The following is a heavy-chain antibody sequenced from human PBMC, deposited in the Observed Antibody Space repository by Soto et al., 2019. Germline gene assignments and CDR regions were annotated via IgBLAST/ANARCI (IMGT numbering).Heavy chain of an antibody. D-gene: IGHD2-2*01. CDR3: ATVKPRDIVVVPAAIPVYYYYGMDV. Sequence: ASVKVSCKVSGYTLTELSMHWVRQAPGKGLEWMGGFDPEDGETIYAQKFQGRVTMTEDTSTDTAYMELSSLRSEDTAVYYCATVKPRDIVVVPAAIPVYYYYGMDVWGQGTTVTVSS. J-gene: IGHJ6*02. V-gene: IGHV1-24*01. CDR2: FDPEDGET. CDR1: GYTLTELS.